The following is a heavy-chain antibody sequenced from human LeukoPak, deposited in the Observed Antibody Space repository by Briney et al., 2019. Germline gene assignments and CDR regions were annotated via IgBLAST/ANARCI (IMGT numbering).Heavy chain of an antibody. J-gene: IGHJ4*02. CDR3: ARPMVRGVIAFDY. Sequence: SETLSLTCTVSGGSISSSSYYWGWIRQPPGKGLEWIGSIYYGGSTYYNPSLKSRVTISVDTSKDQFSLKLSSVTAADTAVYYCARPMVRGVIAFDYWGQGTLVTVSS. CDR1: GGSISSSSYY. D-gene: IGHD3-10*01. V-gene: IGHV4-39*01. CDR2: IYYGGST.